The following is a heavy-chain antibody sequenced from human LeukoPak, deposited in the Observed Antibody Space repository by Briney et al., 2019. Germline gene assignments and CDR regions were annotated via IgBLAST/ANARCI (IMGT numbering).Heavy chain of an antibody. CDR1: GYTFTAKF. CDR3: AIENYYDGSGFSKAFDY. J-gene: IGHJ4*02. D-gene: IGHD3-22*01. Sequence: GASVKASCKTSGYTFTAKFLHWLRQAPGQGLEWMGGIEPKSGDPVYGQKFRGRVTVTRDTSVSTAYMDLTWLTSDDTAVYYCAIENYYDGSGFSKAFDYWGQGTLVTVSS. CDR2: IEPKSGDP. V-gene: IGHV1-2*02.